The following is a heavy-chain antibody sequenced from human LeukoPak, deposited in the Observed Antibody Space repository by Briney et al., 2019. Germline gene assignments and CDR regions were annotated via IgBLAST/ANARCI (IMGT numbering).Heavy chain of an antibody. V-gene: IGHV4-39*01. CDR3: ARHSSGDFDY. J-gene: IGHJ4*02. CDR1: GGSISSSSYY. CDR2: IYYSGST. Sequence: PSETLSLTCTVSGGSISSSSYYWGWIRQPPGKGLEWIGSIYYSGSTYYNPSFKSRVTISVDTSKNQFSLKLSSVTAADTAVYYCARHSSGDFDYWGQGTLVTVSS.